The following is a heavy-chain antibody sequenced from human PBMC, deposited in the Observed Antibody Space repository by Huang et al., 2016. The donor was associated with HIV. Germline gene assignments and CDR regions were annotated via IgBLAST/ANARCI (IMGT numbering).Heavy chain of an antibody. CDR3: ARSGFGVVITTTLDYYYMDV. CDR2: LSVYNGDT. D-gene: IGHD3-3*01. J-gene: IGHJ6*03. CDR1: NYNFGSHG. V-gene: IGHV1-18*01. Sequence: QVQLVQSGAEVKKPGASVKVSCEASNYNFGSHGLSWVRKAPGKGLEWMGWLSVYNGDTKYAQKFQGRDTMTRETSTRTAYMELTSLRFDDTAVYYCARSGFGVVITTTLDYYYMDVWGTGTTVTVSS.